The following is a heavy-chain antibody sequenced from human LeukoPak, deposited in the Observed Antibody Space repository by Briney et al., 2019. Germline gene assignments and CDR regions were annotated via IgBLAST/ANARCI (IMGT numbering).Heavy chain of an antibody. V-gene: IGHV1-69*13. J-gene: IGHJ4*02. CDR1: GGTFSSYA. Sequence: VASVKVSCKASGGTFSSYAISWVRQAPGQGLEWMGGIIPIFGTANYAQKFQGRVTITADESTSTAYMELSSLRSEDTAVYYCARDRIPAVAGTFDYWGQGTLVTVSS. CDR2: IIPIFGTA. CDR3: ARDRIPAVAGTFDY. D-gene: IGHD6-19*01.